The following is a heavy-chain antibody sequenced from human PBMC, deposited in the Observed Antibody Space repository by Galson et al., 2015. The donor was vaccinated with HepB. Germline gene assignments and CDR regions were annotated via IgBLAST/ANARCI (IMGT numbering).Heavy chain of an antibody. CDR2: INPFNANT. D-gene: IGHD2-15*01. Sequence: SVTVSCKASGYPFNRYAINWVRQAPGQGLEWMGWINPFNANTNYAQNVQGRVSMTTDTATSTAYMELRGLRSDDTAVYYCAREVRDVVVVVSYFNYGIDVWGQGTTVTVSS. J-gene: IGHJ6*02. CDR1: GYPFNRYA. V-gene: IGHV1-18*04. CDR3: AREVRDVVVVVSYFNYGIDV.